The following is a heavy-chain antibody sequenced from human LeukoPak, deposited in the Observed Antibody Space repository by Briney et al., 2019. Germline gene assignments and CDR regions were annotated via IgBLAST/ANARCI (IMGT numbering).Heavy chain of an antibody. V-gene: IGHV1-2*02. Sequence: ASVKVSCKTSGYSFTGYYMHWVRQAPGQGLEWMGWINPKNGGTNYPQKFQGRVTMTTDTPVGTAYMELSSLASDDTAVYYCARRGAYFDYWGQGTLVTVSS. CDR1: GYSFTGYY. J-gene: IGHJ4*02. CDR2: INPKNGGT. CDR3: ARRGAYFDY.